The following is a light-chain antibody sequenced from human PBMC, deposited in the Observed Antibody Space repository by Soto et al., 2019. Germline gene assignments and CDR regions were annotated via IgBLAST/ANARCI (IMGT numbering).Light chain of an antibody. Sequence: EVVMTQSPATLSVSPGERATLSCRASQSVNANLAWYRQKPGQAPRLLIHGASNRATGIPARFSGSGFGTEFILTISSLQSEDFSVYYCQQYNTWLWTFGQGTKVEI. V-gene: IGKV3-15*01. CDR1: QSVNAN. CDR2: GAS. CDR3: QQYNTWLWT. J-gene: IGKJ1*01.